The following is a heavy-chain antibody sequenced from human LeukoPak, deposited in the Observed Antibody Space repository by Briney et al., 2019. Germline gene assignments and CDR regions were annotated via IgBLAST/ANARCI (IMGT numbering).Heavy chain of an antibody. D-gene: IGHD3-3*01. CDR2: ISGGGSTI. CDR1: GFTFSSYT. Sequence: GGSLRLSCAASGFTFSSYTMNWVRQAPGKGLEWISYISGGGSTIYYADSVKGRFTISRDSAKNPLFLQMNSLRADDTAVYYCARTSGFRFLEWLSGFDYWGQGALVTVSS. J-gene: IGHJ4*02. V-gene: IGHV3-48*01. CDR3: ARTSGFRFLEWLSGFDY.